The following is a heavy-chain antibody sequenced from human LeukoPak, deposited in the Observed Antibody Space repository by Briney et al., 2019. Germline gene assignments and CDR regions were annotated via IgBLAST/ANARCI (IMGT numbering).Heavy chain of an antibody. CDR3: ARDSTSGISGAFDI. CDR1: GFTFSDYD. Sequence: GGSLRLSCSASGFTFSDYDMNWVRQAPGKGLEWVSSISSSSTYIYYADSVKGRFTISRDNAKNSLYLQMNSLRAEDTAVYYCARDSTSGISGAFDIWGQGTMVTVSS. CDR2: ISSSSTYI. D-gene: IGHD2-2*01. V-gene: IGHV3-21*01. J-gene: IGHJ3*02.